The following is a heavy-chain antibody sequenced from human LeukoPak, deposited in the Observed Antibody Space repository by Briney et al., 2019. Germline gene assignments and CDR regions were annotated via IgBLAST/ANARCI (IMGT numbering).Heavy chain of an antibody. J-gene: IGHJ6*04. Sequence: SETLSLTCAVSGGSISSSNWWSWVRQPPGQGLEWIGEIYYSGSTNYNPSLKSRVTISVDTSKNQFSLKLSSVTAADTAVYYCARAIQLWFGVWGKGTTVTVSS. CDR1: GGSISSSNW. CDR2: IYYSGST. CDR3: ARAIQLWFGV. V-gene: IGHV4-4*02. D-gene: IGHD5-18*01.